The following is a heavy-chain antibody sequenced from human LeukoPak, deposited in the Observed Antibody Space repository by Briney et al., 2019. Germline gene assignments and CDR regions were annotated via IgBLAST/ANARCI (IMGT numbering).Heavy chain of an antibody. D-gene: IGHD5-12*01. J-gene: IGHJ4*02. CDR2: IIGSSGDT. CDR1: GFSLTNFA. Sequence: AGGSLRLSCAASGFSLTNFAMSWVRQVPGKGLEWVSLIIGSSGDTFYADSVKGRFTISRDNSKNRLYLQMNSLRAEDTALYYCAKGAYDYIEMGYFDYWGQGTLVTVSS. CDR3: AKGAYDYIEMGYFDY. V-gene: IGHV3-23*01.